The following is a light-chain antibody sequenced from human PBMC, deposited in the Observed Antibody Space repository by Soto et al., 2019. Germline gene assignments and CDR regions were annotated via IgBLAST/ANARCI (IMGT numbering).Light chain of an antibody. CDR1: SSNIGAGYD. Sequence: QSVLTQPPSVSGAPGQRVTISCTGSSSNIGAGYDVHWYQQLPGTAPKLLIYGNSNRPSGVPDRFSGSKSGTSASLAITGLQDEDEADYYCQSYDSSVSPFFGGGTKVTVL. CDR3: QSYDSSVSPF. J-gene: IGLJ2*01. CDR2: GNS. V-gene: IGLV1-40*01.